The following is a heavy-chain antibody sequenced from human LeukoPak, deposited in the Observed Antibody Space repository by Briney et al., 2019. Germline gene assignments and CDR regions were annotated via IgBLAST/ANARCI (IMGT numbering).Heavy chain of an antibody. V-gene: IGHV1-8*01. CDR3: ASSRQQQLAPGWYFDL. CDR2: MNPNSGNT. CDR1: GYTFTSYD. D-gene: IGHD6-13*01. J-gene: IGHJ2*01. Sequence: GASVKVSCKASGYTFTSYDINWVRQATGQGLEWMGWMNPNSGNTGYAQKFQGRVTMTRNTSISTAYMELSSLRSEDTAVYYCASSRQQQLAPGWYFDLWGRGTLVTVSS.